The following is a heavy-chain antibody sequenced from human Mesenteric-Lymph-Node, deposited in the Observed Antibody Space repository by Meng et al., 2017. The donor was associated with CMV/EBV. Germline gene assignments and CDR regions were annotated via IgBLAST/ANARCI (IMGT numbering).Heavy chain of an antibody. D-gene: IGHD6-13*01. CDR3: TSSSWTN. J-gene: IGHJ4*02. Sequence: GESLKISCAASGFTFSSHSMNWVRQAPGKGLEWVSSISSSSSYIYYADSVKGRFTISRDNAKNSLYLQMNSLRAEDTAVYYCTSSSWTNWGQGTLVTVSS. CDR1: GFTFSSHS. V-gene: IGHV3-21*01. CDR2: ISSSSSYI.